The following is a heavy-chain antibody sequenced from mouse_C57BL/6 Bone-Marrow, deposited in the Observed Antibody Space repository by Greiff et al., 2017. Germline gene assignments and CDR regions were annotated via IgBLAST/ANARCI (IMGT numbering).Heavy chain of an antibody. V-gene: IGHV1-85*01. CDR3: ARLEFDGSSGDWYFDV. D-gene: IGHD1-1*01. CDR1: GYTFTSYD. Sequence: QVHVKQSGPELVKPGASVKLSCKASGYTFTSYDINWVKQRPGQGLEWIGWIYPRDGSTKYNEKFKGKATLTVDTSSSTASMGLHSLTSEDSAVYYCARLEFDGSSGDWYFDVWGTGTTVTVSS. J-gene: IGHJ1*03. CDR2: IYPRDGST.